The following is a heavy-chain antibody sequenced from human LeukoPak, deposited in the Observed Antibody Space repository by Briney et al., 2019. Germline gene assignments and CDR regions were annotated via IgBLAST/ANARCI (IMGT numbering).Heavy chain of an antibody. J-gene: IGHJ4*02. CDR3: ARSPNCGGDCF. CDR2: IKNDGSVT. CDR1: GFSFSTYW. Sequence: LRLSXVASGFSFSTYWMHWVRQAPGKGLMWVSRIKNDGSVTSYADSVKGRFTISRDNAKNPLYLQMNSLRADDTAVYYCARSPNCGGDCFWGQGTLXTXXS. V-gene: IGHV3-74*01. D-gene: IGHD2-21*02.